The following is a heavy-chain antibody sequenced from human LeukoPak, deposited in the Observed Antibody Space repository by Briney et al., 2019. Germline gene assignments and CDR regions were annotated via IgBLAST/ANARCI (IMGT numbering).Heavy chain of an antibody. CDR3: AREYGSGSYYTPRLLTALLYGMDV. D-gene: IGHD3-10*01. CDR2: ISSSSSTI. Sequence: GGPLRLSCAASGFTFSSYSMNWVRQAPGKGLEWVSYISSSSSTIYYADSVKGRFTISRDNAKNSLYLQMNSLRDEDTAVYYCAREYGSGSYYTPRLLTALLYGMDVWGQGTTVTVSS. CDR1: GFTFSSYS. V-gene: IGHV3-48*02. J-gene: IGHJ6*02.